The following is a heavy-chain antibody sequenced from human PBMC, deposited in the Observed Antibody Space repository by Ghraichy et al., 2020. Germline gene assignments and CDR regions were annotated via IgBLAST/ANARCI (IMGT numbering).Heavy chain of an antibody. J-gene: IGHJ4*02. D-gene: IGHD6-19*01. Sequence: SETLTLTCTVSGGSISSSSYYWGWIRQPPGKGLEWIGSIYYSGSTYYNPSLKSRVTISVDTSKNQFSLKLSSVTAADTAVYYCARQGDIAVAGQTDDYWGQGTLVTVSS. CDR3: ARQGDIAVAGQTDDY. CDR1: GGSISSSSYY. V-gene: IGHV4-39*01. CDR2: IYYSGST.